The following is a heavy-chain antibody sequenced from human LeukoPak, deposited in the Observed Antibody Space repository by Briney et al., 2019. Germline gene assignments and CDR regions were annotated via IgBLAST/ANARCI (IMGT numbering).Heavy chain of an antibody. CDR3: AGVGYSYAY. Sequence: GGSLRLSCAASGFTFSSYWMHWVRQAPGEGLVWVPRINSDGSSTSYADSVKGRFTISRDNAKNTLYLQMNSLRAEDTAVYYCAGVGYSYAYWGQGTLVTVSS. D-gene: IGHD5-18*01. CDR2: INSDGSST. CDR1: GFTFSSYW. J-gene: IGHJ4*02. V-gene: IGHV3-74*01.